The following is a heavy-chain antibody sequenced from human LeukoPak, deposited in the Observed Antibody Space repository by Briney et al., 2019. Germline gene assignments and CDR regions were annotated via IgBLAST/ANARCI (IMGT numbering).Heavy chain of an antibody. D-gene: IGHD6-13*01. Sequence: SETLSLTCTVSGGSISRHYWSWIRQPPGKGLEWIGYIYYSGSTNYNPSLKSRVTISVDTSKNQFSLKLSSVTAADTAVYYCAREPAAGISWFDPWGQGTLVTVSS. J-gene: IGHJ5*02. CDR1: GGSISRHY. V-gene: IGHV4-59*11. CDR2: IYYSGST. CDR3: AREPAAGISWFDP.